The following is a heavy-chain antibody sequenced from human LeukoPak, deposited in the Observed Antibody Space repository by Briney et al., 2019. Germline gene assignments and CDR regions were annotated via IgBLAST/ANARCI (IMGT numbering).Heavy chain of an antibody. V-gene: IGHV4-61*02. Sequence: SETLSLTCTVSGGSIGSGSYYWNWIRQPAGKGLEWIGRIYTSGSTNYNPSLKSRVTISVDTSKNQFSLKLNSVTAADTAFYYCARGKGVAIFVVVRPHRPYYMDVWGKGTTVTVSS. CDR2: IYTSGST. CDR1: GGSIGSGSYY. CDR3: ARGKGVAIFVVVRPHRPYYMDV. J-gene: IGHJ6*03. D-gene: IGHD3-3*01.